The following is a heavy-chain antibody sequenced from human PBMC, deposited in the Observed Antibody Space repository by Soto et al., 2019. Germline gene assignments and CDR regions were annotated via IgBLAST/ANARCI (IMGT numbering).Heavy chain of an antibody. Sequence: EVQLVESGGNLAQPGGSLRLSCRASGFTFSGYDMHWVRQLPNGGLEWVSVVGTAGDTYYSDSVKGRFTISRENCVNSVYLQMSDLGVEDTAVYYCARAIRYGGYYFDFWGQGTPVIVSS. CDR1: GFTFSGYD. J-gene: IGHJ4*02. CDR3: ARAIRYGGYYFDF. V-gene: IGHV3-13*01. D-gene: IGHD4-17*01. CDR2: VGTAGDT.